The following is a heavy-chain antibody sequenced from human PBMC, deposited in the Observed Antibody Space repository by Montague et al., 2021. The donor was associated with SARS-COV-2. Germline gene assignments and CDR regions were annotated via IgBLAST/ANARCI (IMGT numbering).Heavy chain of an antibody. D-gene: IGHD3-9*01. V-gene: IGHV4-59*01. CDR1: GGSISHYY. CDR2: IYSGGGT. Sequence: SESLSLTYAVSGGSISHYYWSWIRQPPGKGLEWIGYIYSGGGTNYNPSLKSRVTLSLDAAKNHFSLRLSSVTAADTAVHYCARRTDILTGYYDYWGQGTLVTVSS. J-gene: IGHJ4*02. CDR3: ARRTDILTGYYDY.